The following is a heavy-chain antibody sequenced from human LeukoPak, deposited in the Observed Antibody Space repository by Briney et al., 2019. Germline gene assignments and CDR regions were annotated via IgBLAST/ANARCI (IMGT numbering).Heavy chain of an antibody. CDR2: ISYDGSNK. Sequence: GRSLRLSCAASGFTFSSYGMHWVRQAPGKGLEWVAVISYDGSNKYYAGSVKGRFTISRDNSKNTLCLQMNSLRAEDTAVYYCASWSYYDSSGYTRAFDIWGQGTMVTVSS. CDR3: ASWSYYDSSGYTRAFDI. D-gene: IGHD3-22*01. J-gene: IGHJ3*02. V-gene: IGHV3-30*03. CDR1: GFTFSSYG.